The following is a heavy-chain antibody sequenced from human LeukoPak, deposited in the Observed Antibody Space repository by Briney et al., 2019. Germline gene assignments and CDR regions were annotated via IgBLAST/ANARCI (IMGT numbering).Heavy chain of an antibody. CDR3: AKGSGTYRFDP. J-gene: IGHJ5*02. CDR2: ISSSGNYI. V-gene: IGHV3-11*01. Sequence: PGGSLRLSCATSGFTFSDHFMSWIRQAPGKGLEWVSYISSSGNYIFYADSVKGRFTIPRDNADNSLHLQMNSLRADDTAVYYCAKGSGTYRFDPWGQGTLVTVSS. D-gene: IGHD3-10*01. CDR1: GFTFSDHF.